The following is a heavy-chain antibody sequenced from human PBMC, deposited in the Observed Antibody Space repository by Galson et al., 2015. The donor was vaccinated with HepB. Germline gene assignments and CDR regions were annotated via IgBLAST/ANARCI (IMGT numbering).Heavy chain of an antibody. J-gene: IGHJ5*02. V-gene: IGHV3-21*04. CDR3: ATRWFDP. Sequence: LRLSCAASGFTFSDYGIHWVRRAPGKGLEWVSSISSSSSYIYYADSVKGRFTISRDNAKNSLYLQMNSLRAEDTAVYYCATRWFDPWGQGTLVTVSS. CDR1: GFTFSDYG. CDR2: ISSSSSYI.